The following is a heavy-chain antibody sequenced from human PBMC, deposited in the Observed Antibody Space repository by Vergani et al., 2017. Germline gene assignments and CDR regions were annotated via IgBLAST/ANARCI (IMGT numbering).Heavy chain of an antibody. D-gene: IGHD6-19*01. CDR2: ISYDGSNK. V-gene: IGHV3-30-3*01. Sequence: QVQLVESGGGVVQPGRSLRLSCAASGFTFSSYAMHWVRQAPGKGLEWVAVISYDGSNKYYADSVKGRFTISRDNSKNTLYLQMNSLRAEDTAVYYCARDHGLSSGWYSNWFDPWGQGTLVTVSS. CDR1: GFTFSSYA. CDR3: ARDHGLSSGWYSNWFDP. J-gene: IGHJ5*02.